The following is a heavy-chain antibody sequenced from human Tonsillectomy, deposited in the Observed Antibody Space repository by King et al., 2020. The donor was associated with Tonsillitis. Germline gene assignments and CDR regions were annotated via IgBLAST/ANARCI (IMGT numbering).Heavy chain of an antibody. CDR1: GFTVSSNY. Sequence: VQLVESGGGLIQPGGSLRLSCAASGFTVSSNYMSWVRQAPGKGLEWVSIIYSGDSTDYADSVKGRFTISRDNSRNTLYLQMNSLRAEDTAVYYCARAHLLYVDGMGAFDICGQGTMVTVSS. D-gene: IGHD2-8*01. V-gene: IGHV3-53*01. J-gene: IGHJ3*02. CDR3: ARAHLLYVDGMGAFDI. CDR2: IYSGDST.